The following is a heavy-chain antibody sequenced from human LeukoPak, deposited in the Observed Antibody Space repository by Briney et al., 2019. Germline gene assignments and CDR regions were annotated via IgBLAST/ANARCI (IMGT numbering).Heavy chain of an antibody. D-gene: IGHD2-21*02. CDR2: MGPNNGNT. CDR3: ARGRKTVTRVAVDI. V-gene: IGHV1-8*01. J-gene: IGHJ3*02. CDR1: GYTFTSYD. Sequence: ASVKVSCRASGYTFTSYDINWVRQATGQGLEWMGWMGPNNGNTGYAQKFQGRVTMTRNTSISTAYMELSSLRSEDTAVYYCARGRKTVTRVAVDIWGQGTMVTVSS.